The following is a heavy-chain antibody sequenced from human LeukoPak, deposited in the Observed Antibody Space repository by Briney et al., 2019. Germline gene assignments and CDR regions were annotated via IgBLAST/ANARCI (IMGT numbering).Heavy chain of an antibody. CDR3: ARAYRGYYYGSGSYQGLNWFDP. V-gene: IGHV1-3*01. CDR2: INAGNGNT. CDR1: GYTFTSYA. D-gene: IGHD3-10*01. J-gene: IGHJ5*02. Sequence: GASVKVSCKASGYTFTSYAMHWVRQAPGQRLEWMGWINAGNGNTKYSQKFQGRVTITRDTSASTAYMELSSLRSEDTAVYYCARAYRGYYYGSGSYQGLNWFDPWGQGTLVTVSS.